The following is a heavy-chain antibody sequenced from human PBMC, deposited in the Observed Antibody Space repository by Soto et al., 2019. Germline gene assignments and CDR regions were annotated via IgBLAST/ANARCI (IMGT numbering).Heavy chain of an antibody. CDR2: LYHSGNT. V-gene: IGHV4-38-2*01. D-gene: IGHD2-15*01. CDR1: GYSISSGYY. J-gene: IGHJ4*02. Sequence: SETQSLTCAVSGYSISSGYYWGWIRQPPGKGLEWIASLYHSGNTYYNPSLKSRLTISVDTSENQFSLELSSVTAADTAVYYCARVASQVPDFWGQGTLVTVSS. CDR3: ARVASQVPDF.